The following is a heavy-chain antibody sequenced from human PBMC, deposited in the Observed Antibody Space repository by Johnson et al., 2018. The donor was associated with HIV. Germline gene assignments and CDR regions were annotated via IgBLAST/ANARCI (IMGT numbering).Heavy chain of an antibody. Sequence: QMLLVESGGGLVKPGGSLRLSCAASGFTFSDYYMSWIRQAPGKGLEWVAVISYDGSNKYYADSVKGRFTISRDNSKNSLYLQMNSLRAEDTAVYYCAREFGQASSYAFDIWGQGTMVTVSS. CDR2: ISYDGSNK. CDR3: AREFGQASSYAFDI. V-gene: IGHV3-30*03. CDR1: GFTFSDYY. D-gene: IGHD3/OR15-3a*01. J-gene: IGHJ3*02.